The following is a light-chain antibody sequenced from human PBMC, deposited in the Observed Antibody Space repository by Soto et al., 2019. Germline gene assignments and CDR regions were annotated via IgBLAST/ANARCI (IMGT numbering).Light chain of an antibody. Sequence: IQMTQSPSAMSASVGDRVTITCRARQGISNYLSWFQQKPGKVPKLLIYAASSLQSGVPSRFSGSGSGTEFTLTISSLPPEAFATYYGLQHNSYPRTFGQGTKVEIK. J-gene: IGKJ1*01. CDR2: AAS. CDR3: LQHNSYPRT. V-gene: IGKV1D-17*01. CDR1: QGISNY.